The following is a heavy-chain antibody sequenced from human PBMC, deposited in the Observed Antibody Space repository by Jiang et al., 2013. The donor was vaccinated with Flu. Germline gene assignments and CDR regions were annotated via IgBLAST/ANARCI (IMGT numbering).Heavy chain of an antibody. V-gene: IGHV2-5*02. J-gene: IGHJ2*01. Sequence: KPTQTLTLTCTFSGFSLTTTGVGVGWIRQPPGKALEWLALIYWDNAEYYNPSLKSRLTITKDTSKNQVVLKMTNMGPVDTATYYCAHRRNGDKSGYYWYIDLWGRGTLVTVSS. CDR3: AHRRNGDKSGYYWYIDL. D-gene: IGHD3-3*01. CDR1: GFSLTTTGVG. CDR2: IYWDNAE.